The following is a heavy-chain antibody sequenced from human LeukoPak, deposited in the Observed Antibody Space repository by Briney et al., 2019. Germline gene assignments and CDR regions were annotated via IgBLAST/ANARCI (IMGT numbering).Heavy chain of an antibody. CDR1: GGSISSYY. CDR3: ARQIASAGTAGSDF. D-gene: IGHD6-13*01. J-gene: IGHJ4*02. CDR2: IYSTGST. Sequence: PSETLSLTCTVSGGSISSYYWSWIRQPAGEGLEWIGRIYSTGSTNYNPSLKSRVTMSVDTSKNQFSLRLRSVTAADTAVYYCARQIASAGTAGSDFWGQGALVTVSS. V-gene: IGHV4-4*07.